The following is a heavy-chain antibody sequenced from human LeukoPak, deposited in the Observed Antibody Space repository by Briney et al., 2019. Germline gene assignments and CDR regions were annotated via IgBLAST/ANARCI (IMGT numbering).Heavy chain of an antibody. D-gene: IGHD2-2*01. J-gene: IGHJ5*02. Sequence: GGSLRLSCAASGFTFSSYSMNWVRQAPGKGLEWVSYISSSSSTIYYADSVKGRFTISRDNAKNSLYLQMNSLRVEDTAVYYCARGGYCSSTSCYFNDWFDPWGQGTLATVSS. CDR1: GFTFSSYS. CDR3: ARGGYCSSTSCYFNDWFDP. V-gene: IGHV3-48*04. CDR2: ISSSSSTI.